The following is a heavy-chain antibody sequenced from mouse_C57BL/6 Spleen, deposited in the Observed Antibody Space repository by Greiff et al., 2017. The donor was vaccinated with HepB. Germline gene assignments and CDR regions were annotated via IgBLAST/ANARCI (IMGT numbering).Heavy chain of an antibody. CDR1: GYTFTSYW. CDR3: ARSSLYYGSSYEAY. J-gene: IGHJ3*01. D-gene: IGHD1-1*01. Sequence: QVQLQQPGAELVKPGASVKMSCKASGYTFTSYWITWVKQRPGQGLEWIGDIDPGSGSTNYNEKFKSKATLTVDTSSSTAYMQLSSLTSEDSAVYYCARSSLYYGSSYEAYWGQGTLVTVSA. CDR2: IDPGSGST. V-gene: IGHV1-55*01.